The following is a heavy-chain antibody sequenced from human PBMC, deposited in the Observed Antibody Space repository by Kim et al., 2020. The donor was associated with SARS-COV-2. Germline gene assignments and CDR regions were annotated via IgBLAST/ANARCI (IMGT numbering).Heavy chain of an antibody. J-gene: IGHJ4*02. CDR2: T. CDR3: ARDHLRAPSDY. Sequence: TNYAQKFQGRVTMTRDTSTSAVYMGLSSLRSEDTAVYYCARDHLRAPSDYWGQGTLVTVSS. V-gene: IGHV1-46*01.